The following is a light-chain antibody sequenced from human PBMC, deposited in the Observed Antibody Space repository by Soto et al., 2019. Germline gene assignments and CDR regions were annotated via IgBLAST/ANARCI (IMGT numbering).Light chain of an antibody. Sequence: EIVLTQSPGTLSMSPGEGATLSCRASQTVGRDYLAWYQQKPGQAPRLLVHGATSRATGIPDRFSGSGSGTDFNLTIRRLEPEDFAVYFCHQYAYSPLTFGGGTK. J-gene: IGKJ4*01. V-gene: IGKV3-20*01. CDR1: QTVGRDY. CDR2: GAT. CDR3: HQYAYSPLT.